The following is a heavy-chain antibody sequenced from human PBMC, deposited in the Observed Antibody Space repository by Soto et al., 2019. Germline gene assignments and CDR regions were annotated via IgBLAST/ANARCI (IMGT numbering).Heavy chain of an antibody. CDR1: GFTFSSYA. CDR3: AKFRGLGGYYYGMDV. V-gene: IGHV3-23*01. D-gene: IGHD3-16*01. Sequence: GGSLRLSCAASGFTFSSYAMSWVRQAPGKGLEWVSAISGSGGSTYYADSVKGRFTISRDNSKNTLYLQMNSLRAEDTAVYYCAKFRGLGGYYYGMDVWGQGTTVTVSS. CDR2: ISGSGGST. J-gene: IGHJ6*02.